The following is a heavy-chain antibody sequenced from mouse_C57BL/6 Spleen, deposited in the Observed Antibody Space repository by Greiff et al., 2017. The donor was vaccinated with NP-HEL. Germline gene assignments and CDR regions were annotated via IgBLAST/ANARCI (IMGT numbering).Heavy chain of an antibody. D-gene: IGHD3-2*02. Sequence: EVQLQESGPELVKPGASVKMSCKASGYTFTDYNMHWVKQSHGKSLEWIGYINPNNGDTSYNQKFKGKATLTVNKSSSTAYRELRSLTSEDSAVYYCARGAQATSFAYWGQGTLVTVSA. CDR2: INPNNGDT. CDR1: GYTFTDYN. CDR3: ARGAQATSFAY. V-gene: IGHV1-22*01. J-gene: IGHJ3*01.